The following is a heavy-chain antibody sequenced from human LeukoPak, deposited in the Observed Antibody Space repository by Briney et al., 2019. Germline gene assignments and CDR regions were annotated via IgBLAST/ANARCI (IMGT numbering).Heavy chain of an antibody. V-gene: IGHV3-23*01. Sequence: GGSLRLSCAASGFTFSSYAMSWVRQAPGKGLEWVSAISGSGGSTYYADSVKGRFSISRDNSKRTLYLQMNSLRAEDTAVYWWAREGGTVAPHDYWAQGILVTVSS. D-gene: IGHD4-23*01. CDR1: GFTFSSYA. J-gene: IGHJ4*02. CDR2: ISGSGGST. CDR3: AREGGTVAPHDY.